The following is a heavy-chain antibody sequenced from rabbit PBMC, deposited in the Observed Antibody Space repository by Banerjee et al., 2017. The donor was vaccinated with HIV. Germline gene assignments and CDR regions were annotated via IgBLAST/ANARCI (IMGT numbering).Heavy chain of an antibody. CDR1: GFSFSSRHY. Sequence: QQQLEESGGGLVKPGGSLTLTCKASGFSFSSRHYMCWVRQAPGKGPEWIACIDTSNNFIWYASWVNGRFTISRSTSLNTVDLKMTSLTAADTATYFCVRGGTYGGYVGYGYADAFDPWGQGTLVTVS. D-gene: IGHD6-1*01. J-gene: IGHJ2*01. CDR2: IDTSNNFI. CDR3: VRGGTYGGYVGYGYADAFDP. V-gene: IGHV1S43*01.